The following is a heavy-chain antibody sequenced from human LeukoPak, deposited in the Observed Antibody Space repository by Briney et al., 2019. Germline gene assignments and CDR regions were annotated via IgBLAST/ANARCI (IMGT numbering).Heavy chain of an antibody. V-gene: IGHV4-39*07. J-gene: IGHJ4*02. CDR3: ARDQAGTVLDPGPGFDY. CDR2: IYYSGST. CDR1: GGSISSSSYY. Sequence: SETLSLTCTVSGGSISSSSYYWGWIRQPPGKGLEWIGSIYYSGSTYYNPSLESRVTISVDTSKNQFSLKLSSVTAADTAVYYCARDQAGTVLDPGPGFDYWGQGTLVTVSS. D-gene: IGHD1-1*01.